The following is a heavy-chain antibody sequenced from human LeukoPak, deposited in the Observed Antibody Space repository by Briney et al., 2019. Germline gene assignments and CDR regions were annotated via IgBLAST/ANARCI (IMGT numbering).Heavy chain of an antibody. Sequence: PGGSLRLSCAASGFTASSNYMSWVRQAPGKGLEWVSVIYSGSSADYADSVKGRFTISRDNSKNTLYLQMNSLRAEDTAVYYCARRDWSSSYLYFDYWGQGTLVTVSS. CDR1: GFTASSNY. J-gene: IGHJ4*02. CDR2: IYSGSSA. D-gene: IGHD3-22*01. CDR3: ARRDWSSSYLYFDY. V-gene: IGHV3-53*01.